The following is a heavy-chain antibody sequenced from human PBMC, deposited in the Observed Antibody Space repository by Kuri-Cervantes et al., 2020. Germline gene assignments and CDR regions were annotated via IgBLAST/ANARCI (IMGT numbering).Heavy chain of an antibody. Sequence: GESLKISCAASGFTFSDYYMSWIRQAPGKGLEWVSYISSSGSTIYYADSVKGRFTISRDNSKNTLYLQINNLRDEDTAIYFCARDAYATGTYPSLDYWGQGTLVTVSS. J-gene: IGHJ4*02. V-gene: IGHV3-11*01. D-gene: IGHD1-26*01. CDR1: GFTFSDYY. CDR2: ISSSGSTI. CDR3: ARDAYATGTYPSLDY.